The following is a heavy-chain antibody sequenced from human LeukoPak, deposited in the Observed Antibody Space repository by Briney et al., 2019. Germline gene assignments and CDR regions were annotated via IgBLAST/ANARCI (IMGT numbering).Heavy chain of an antibody. CDR1: GGSFSGYY. CDR3: ARGENGYDS. CDR2: INHSGST. D-gene: IGHD5-12*01. J-gene: IGHJ5*02. V-gene: IGHV4-34*01. Sequence: SETLSLTCAVYGGSFSGYYWSWIRQPPGKGLEWIGEINHSGSTNYNPSLKSRVTISVDTSKNQISLKLNSVTAADTAVYYCARGENGYDSWGQGTLVTVSS.